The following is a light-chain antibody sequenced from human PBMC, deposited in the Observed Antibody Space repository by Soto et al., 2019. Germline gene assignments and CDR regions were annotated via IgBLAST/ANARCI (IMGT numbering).Light chain of an antibody. CDR2: EVT. V-gene: IGLV2-8*01. CDR3: TSYVGNDIWV. J-gene: IGLJ3*02. Sequence: QSALTQPPSASGSPGQSVTISCTGTSSDVGAYKYVSWYQQYPGKAPKLMIYEVTKRPSGVPDRFSGSKSGNTASLTVSGLQAEDEADYYCTSYVGNDIWVFGGGTKXAV. CDR1: SSDVGAYKY.